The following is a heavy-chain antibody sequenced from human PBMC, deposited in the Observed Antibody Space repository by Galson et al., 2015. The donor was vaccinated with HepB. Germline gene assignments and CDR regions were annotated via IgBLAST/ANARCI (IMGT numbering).Heavy chain of an antibody. V-gene: IGHV1-3*01. CDR2: IIPGTGHT. J-gene: IGHJ2*01. Sequence: SVKVSCKASGHIFTNYAMHWVRQAPGQRLECMGWIIPGTGHTQHSQKFQGRITMTRDTSANTAYMDLSSLTSEDTAVYYCARTSSGYPRNFDLWGRGTLGTVSS. CDR3: ARTSSGYPRNFDL. CDR1: GHIFTNYA. D-gene: IGHD3-22*01.